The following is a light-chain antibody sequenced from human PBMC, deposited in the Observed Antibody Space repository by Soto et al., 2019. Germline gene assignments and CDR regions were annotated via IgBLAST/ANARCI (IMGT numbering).Light chain of an antibody. V-gene: IGKV3-20*01. Sequence: EIVLTQSPGTLSLSPGERATLSCRASQSVGSAYLAWYQQRPGQAPRLLIYGGSSRATGIPDRFSGRGSGTDFSLTISRLEPEDFALYYCQQYDTSPITIGQGTRLEIK. CDR1: QSVGSAY. J-gene: IGKJ5*01. CDR3: QQYDTSPIT. CDR2: GGS.